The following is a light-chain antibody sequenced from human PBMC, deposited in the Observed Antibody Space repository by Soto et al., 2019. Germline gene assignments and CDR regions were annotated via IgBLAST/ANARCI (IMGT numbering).Light chain of an antibody. Sequence: QYALTQPASVSGSPGQSITISCTGTSSDVGCYNYVSWYQQHPGKAPKLMIYEVSNRPSGVSNRFSGSKSGNTASLTISGLQAEDETDYYCFSYTSSGTYVFGTGTKVTVL. CDR3: FSYTSSGTYV. CDR1: SSDVGCYNY. J-gene: IGLJ1*01. CDR2: EVS. V-gene: IGLV2-14*01.